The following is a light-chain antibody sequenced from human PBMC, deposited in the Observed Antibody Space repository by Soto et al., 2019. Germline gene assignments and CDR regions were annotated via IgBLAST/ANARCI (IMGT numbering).Light chain of an antibody. Sequence: LMLTQSPGTLSLTPGERATLSCRASQSVYSSYLAWYQQRPGQAPRLLFYDASIRATGIPDRFSGSGSGTDFSLTISRLEPEDFAVYYCHQYGSSPATFDQGTKVDIK. V-gene: IGKV3-20*01. CDR1: QSVYSSY. CDR3: HQYGSSPAT. J-gene: IGKJ1*01. CDR2: DAS.